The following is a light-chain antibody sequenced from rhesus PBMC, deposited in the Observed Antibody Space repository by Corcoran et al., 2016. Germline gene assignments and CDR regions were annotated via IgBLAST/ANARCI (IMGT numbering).Light chain of an antibody. J-gene: IGKJ3*01. CDR3: EQSLQIPFT. V-gene: IGKV2-78*01. Sequence: DIVMTQTPLSLSVTPGEPASISCRSSPSLLHSNGYTYLHWYLQRPGQSPQPLIYVLSDRASVFPDGFSVRGLGTDFTLKSSRVEAEDSGVYYCEQSLQIPFTFGPGTKLDIK. CDR2: VLS. CDR1: PSLLHSNGYTY.